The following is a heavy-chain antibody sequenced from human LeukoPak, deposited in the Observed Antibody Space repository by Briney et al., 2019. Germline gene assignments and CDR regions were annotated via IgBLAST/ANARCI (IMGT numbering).Heavy chain of an antibody. CDR3: ARMGYCGGDCYSSYYYGMDV. V-gene: IGHV4-39*07. CDR1: GGSISSSSYY. D-gene: IGHD2-21*02. Sequence: PSETLSLTCTVSGGSISSSSYYWGWIRQPPGKGLEWIGSIYYSGSTYYNPSLKSRVTISVDTSKNQFSLKLSSVTAADTAVYYCARMGYCGGDCYSSYYYGMDVWGQGTTVTVSS. J-gene: IGHJ6*02. CDR2: IYYSGST.